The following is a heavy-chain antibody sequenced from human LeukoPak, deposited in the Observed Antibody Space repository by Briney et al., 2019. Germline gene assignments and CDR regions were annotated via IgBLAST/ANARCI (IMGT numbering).Heavy chain of an antibody. CDR3: ARVPRGRTSDFDY. V-gene: IGHV4-38-2*02. CDR2: IYHSGST. J-gene: IGHJ4*02. Sequence: PSETLSLTCTVSGYSISSGYYWGWIRQPPGKGLEWIGSIYHSGSTYYNPSLKSRVTISVDTSKNQFSLKLSSVTAADTAVYYCARVPRGRTSDFDYWGQGTLVTVSS. CDR1: GYSISSGYY.